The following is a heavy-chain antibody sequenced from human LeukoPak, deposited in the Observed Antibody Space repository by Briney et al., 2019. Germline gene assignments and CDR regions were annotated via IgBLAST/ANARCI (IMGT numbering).Heavy chain of an antibody. D-gene: IGHD1-14*01. V-gene: IGHV4-34*01. J-gene: IGHJ6*03. CDR1: GGSFSGYY. CDR2: INHSGST. Sequence: PSETLSLTCAVYGGSFSGYYWSWIRQPPGKGLEWIGEINHSGSTNYNPSLKSRVTISVDTSKNQFSLKLSSVTAADTAVYYCARRPPLGDYYYYMDVWGKGTTVTVSS. CDR3: ARRPPLGDYYYYMDV.